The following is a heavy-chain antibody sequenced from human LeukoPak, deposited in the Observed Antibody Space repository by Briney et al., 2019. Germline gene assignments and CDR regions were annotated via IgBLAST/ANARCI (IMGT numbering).Heavy chain of an antibody. CDR1: GFSFSSYS. CDR2: IGISSSTI. D-gene: IGHD5-24*01. Sequence: PGGSLRPSCAASGFSFSSYSMNWVRQAPGKGLEWVSYIGISSSTIYYADSVKGRFTISRDNAKNSLDLQMNSLRDEDTAVYYCVRGYIHAFDYWGQGTLVTVSS. CDR3: VRGYIHAFDY. V-gene: IGHV3-48*02. J-gene: IGHJ4*02.